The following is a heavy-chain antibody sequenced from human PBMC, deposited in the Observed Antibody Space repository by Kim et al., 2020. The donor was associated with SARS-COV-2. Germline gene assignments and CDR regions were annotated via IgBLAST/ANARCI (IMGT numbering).Heavy chain of an antibody. CDR1: GGSISSSSFY. CDR2: IYYSGST. D-gene: IGHD3-22*01. J-gene: IGHJ4*01. V-gene: IGHV4-39*01. Sequence: SETLSLTCSVSGGSISSSSFYWGWIRQSPGKGLEWIASIYYSGSTYYNPSLKSRVTISVDTSKNHFSLKLSSVTAADTAVYYCARQGPSLVVVADYFDY. CDR3: ARQGPSLVVVADYFDY.